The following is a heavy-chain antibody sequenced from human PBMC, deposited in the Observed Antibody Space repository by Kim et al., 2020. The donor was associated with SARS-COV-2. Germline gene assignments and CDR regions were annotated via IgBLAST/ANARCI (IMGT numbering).Heavy chain of an antibody. CDR3: ARAGPIPAASD. CDR2: INSDGSST. V-gene: IGHV3-74*01. D-gene: IGHD2-2*01. Sequence: GGSLRLSCAASGFTFSSYWMHWVRQAPGKGLVWVSRINSDGSSTSYADSVKGRFTISRDNAKNTLYPQMNSLRAEDTAVYYCARAGPIPAASDWGQGTLVTVSS. CDR1: GFTFSSYW. J-gene: IGHJ4*02.